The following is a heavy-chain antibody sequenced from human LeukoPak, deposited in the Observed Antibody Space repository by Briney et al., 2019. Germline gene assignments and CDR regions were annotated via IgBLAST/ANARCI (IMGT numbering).Heavy chain of an antibody. CDR1: GFTFSSYS. V-gene: IGHV3-21*01. D-gene: IGHD1-26*01. CDR2: ISSSSRYI. CDR3: ARGGSSILDY. J-gene: IGHJ4*02. Sequence: GGSLRLSCAASGFTFSSYSMNWVRQAPGKGLEWGSAISSSSRYIYYADSEKGRFSISRDNAKNSLYLQMNSLRAEDTAVYYCARGGSSILDYWGQGTLVTVSS.